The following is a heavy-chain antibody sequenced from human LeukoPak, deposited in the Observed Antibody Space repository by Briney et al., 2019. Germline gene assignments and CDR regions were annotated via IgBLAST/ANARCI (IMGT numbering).Heavy chain of an antibody. V-gene: IGHV4-39*01. Sequence: SETLSLTCTVSGGSISSSRYYWGWIRQPPGKGLECIGGIYYTGSTYYNLSLKSRVTISVDTSKSQFSLKLSSVTAADTAVYYCARQTSIYSDSSGFYNYWGQGILVTVSS. D-gene: IGHD3-22*01. CDR3: ARQTSIYSDSSGFYNY. CDR2: IYYTGST. CDR1: GGSISSSRYY. J-gene: IGHJ4*02.